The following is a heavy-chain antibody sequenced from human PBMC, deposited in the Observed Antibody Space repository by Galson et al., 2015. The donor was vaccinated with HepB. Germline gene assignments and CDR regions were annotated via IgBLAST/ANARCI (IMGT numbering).Heavy chain of an antibody. D-gene: IGHD4-23*01. V-gene: IGHV4-34*01. CDR1: GGSFSGYY. Sequence: ETLSLTCAVYGGSFSGYYWSWIRQPPGKGLEWIGEINHSGSTNYNPSLKSRGTISVDTSKNQFSLKLSSVTAADTAVYYCARDRLLDYGGNSALDYWGQGTLVTVSS. CDR3: ARDRLLDYGGNSALDY. J-gene: IGHJ4*02. CDR2: INHSGST.